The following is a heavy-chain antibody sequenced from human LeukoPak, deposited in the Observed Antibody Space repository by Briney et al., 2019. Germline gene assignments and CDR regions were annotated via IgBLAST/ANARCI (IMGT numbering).Heavy chain of an antibody. Sequence: GVSLRLSCAASRFTFSSYWMTWVPQAPGKGLEWVANIKQDGGEKHYVDSVQGRFTIYRDNAKNSLYLQMNSLRAEDTAVYYCARDVGYDSSGSYPYYFDYWGLGTLVTVSS. CDR2: IKQDGGEK. CDR1: RFTFSSYW. V-gene: IGHV3-7*05. CDR3: ARDVGYDSSGSYPYYFDY. D-gene: IGHD3-22*01. J-gene: IGHJ4*02.